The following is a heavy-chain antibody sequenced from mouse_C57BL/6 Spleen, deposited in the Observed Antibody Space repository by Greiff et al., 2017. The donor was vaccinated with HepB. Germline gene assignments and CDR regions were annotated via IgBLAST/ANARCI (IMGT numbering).Heavy chain of an antibody. Sequence: QVQLKQPGTELVKPGASVKLSCKASGYTFTSYWMHWVKQRPGQGLEWIGNINPSNGGTNYNEKFKSKATLTVDKSSSTAYMQLSSLTSEDSAVYHCARYYSNYVWYFDVWGTGTTVTVSS. CDR2: INPSNGGT. V-gene: IGHV1-53*01. J-gene: IGHJ1*03. CDR1: GYTFTSYW. D-gene: IGHD2-5*01. CDR3: ARYYSNYVWYFDV.